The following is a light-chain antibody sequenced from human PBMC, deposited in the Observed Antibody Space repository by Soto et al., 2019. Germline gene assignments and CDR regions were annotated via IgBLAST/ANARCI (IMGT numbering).Light chain of an antibody. CDR1: SGHSNYA. J-gene: IGLJ2*01. CDR3: KTWGSGIVV. V-gene: IGLV4-69*01. CDR2: LNSDGSH. Sequence: QLVLTQSPSASASLGASVKLTCTLSSGHSNYAIAWHQQQSEKGPRYLMKLNSDGSHSKGDGIPDRFSGSSSGAERYLTISSIQSEDEADYYCKTWGSGIVVFGGGTKLTVL.